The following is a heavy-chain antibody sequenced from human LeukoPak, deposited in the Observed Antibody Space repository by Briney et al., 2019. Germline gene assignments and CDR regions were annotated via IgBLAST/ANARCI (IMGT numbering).Heavy chain of an antibody. Sequence: PSETLSLTCTVSGGSISSSSYYWGWIRQPPGKGLEWIGSIYYSGSTYYNPSLKSRVTISVDTSKNQLSLKLSSVTAADTAVYYCYAHRPDSSGKQYYYYYMDAWGKGTTVTVSS. CDR2: IYYSGST. J-gene: IGHJ6*03. CDR1: GGSISSSSYY. CDR3: YAHRPDSSGKQYYYYYMDA. V-gene: IGHV4-39*01. D-gene: IGHD3-22*01.